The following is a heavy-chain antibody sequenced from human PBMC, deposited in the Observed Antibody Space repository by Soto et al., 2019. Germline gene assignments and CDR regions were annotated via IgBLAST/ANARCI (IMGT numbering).Heavy chain of an antibody. Sequence: GASVKVSCKASGYTFTSYDINWVRQATGQGLEWMGGFDPEDGETIYAQKFQGRVTMTEDTSTDTAYMELSSLRSEDTAVYYCATDPFVGVPVWGQGTLVTVSS. CDR3: ATDPFVGVPV. J-gene: IGHJ4*02. D-gene: IGHD3-16*01. V-gene: IGHV1-24*01. CDR1: GYTFTSYD. CDR2: FDPEDGET.